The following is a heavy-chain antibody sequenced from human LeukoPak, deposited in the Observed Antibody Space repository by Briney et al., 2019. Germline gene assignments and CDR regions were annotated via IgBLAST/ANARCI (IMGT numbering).Heavy chain of an antibody. CDR1: GFNCNSHA. D-gene: IGHD3-9*01. CDR2: ISGSGGST. V-gene: IGHV3-23*01. CDR3: AKDLGDVLRYFDWFPGVNHDY. J-gene: IGHJ4*02. Sequence: GGSLRLSCAASGFNCNSHAMNWVRQAPGKGLEWVSAISGSGGSTYYADSVKGRFTISRDNSKNTLYLQMNSLRAEDTAVYYCAKDLGDVLRYFDWFPGVNHDYWGQGTLVTVSS.